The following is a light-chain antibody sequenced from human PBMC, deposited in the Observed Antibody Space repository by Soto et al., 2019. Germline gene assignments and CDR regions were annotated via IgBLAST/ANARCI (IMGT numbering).Light chain of an antibody. V-gene: IGLV2-8*01. CDR1: SSDVGAYNY. J-gene: IGLJ3*02. Sequence: QSALTQPPSASGSPGQSVTISCTGTSSDVGAYNYVSWYQQYPGKAPKLMIYEVSKRPSGVPDRFSGSKSSKTASLTVSGLQPEDEADYYCTSYAGSDIWVFGGGTKLTVL. CDR2: EVS. CDR3: TSYAGSDIWV.